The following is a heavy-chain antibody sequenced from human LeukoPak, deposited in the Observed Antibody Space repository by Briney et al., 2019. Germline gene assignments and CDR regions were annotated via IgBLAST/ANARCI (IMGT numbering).Heavy chain of an antibody. Sequence: GGSLRLSCAASGFTLSSYAMTWLRQAPGKGLEWVGRIKSKTDGGTTDYAARVKGRFTISRDDSKNTLYLQMNGLKTEDTAVYYCTTKLPAPNWGQGTLVTVSS. V-gene: IGHV3-15*01. CDR3: TTKLPAPN. CDR1: GFTLSSYA. D-gene: IGHD2-2*01. J-gene: IGHJ4*02. CDR2: IKSKTDGGTT.